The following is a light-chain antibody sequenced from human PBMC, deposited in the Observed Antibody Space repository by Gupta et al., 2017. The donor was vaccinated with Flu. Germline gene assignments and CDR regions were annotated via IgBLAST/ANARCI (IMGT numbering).Light chain of an antibody. CDR3: QQYGSSRLT. CDR2: GAS. Sequence: IVLTQSPGTLSLSPGERATLSCRASQSVSSSYLAWYQQKPGQAPRLLIYGASSRATGIPDRFSGSGSETDFTLTISRLEPEDFAVYYCQQYGSSRLTFGGGTKVEIK. CDR1: QSVSSSY. V-gene: IGKV3-20*01. J-gene: IGKJ4*01.